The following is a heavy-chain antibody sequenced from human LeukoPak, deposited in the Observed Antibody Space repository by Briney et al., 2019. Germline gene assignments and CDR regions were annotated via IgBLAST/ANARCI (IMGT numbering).Heavy chain of an antibody. V-gene: IGHV3-74*01. Sequence: GGSLRLSCAASGFTFRSYWMHWVRQAPGKGLVWVSRINIGGSSGSYADSVEGRFTISRDNAKNTLYLQMNSLRAEDTAVYYCARLDRYGSGSYKYWGQGTLVTVSS. CDR1: GFTFRSYW. CDR2: INIGGSSG. J-gene: IGHJ4*02. D-gene: IGHD3-10*01. CDR3: ARLDRYGSGSYKY.